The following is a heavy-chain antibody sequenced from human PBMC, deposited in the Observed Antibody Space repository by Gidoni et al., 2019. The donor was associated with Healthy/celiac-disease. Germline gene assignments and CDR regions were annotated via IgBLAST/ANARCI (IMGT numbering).Heavy chain of an antibody. Sequence: EVQLVESGGGLVKPGGSLRLSCAASGFTFSHAWMSWVRQAPGKGLEWVGRIKSKTDGGTTDYAAPVKGRFTISRDDSKNTLYLQMNSLKTEDTAVYYCTTPPDYGGNSGPFDYWGQGTLVTVSS. V-gene: IGHV3-15*01. CDR2: IKSKTDGGTT. J-gene: IGHJ4*02. CDR1: GFTFSHAW. D-gene: IGHD4-17*01. CDR3: TTPPDYGGNSGPFDY.